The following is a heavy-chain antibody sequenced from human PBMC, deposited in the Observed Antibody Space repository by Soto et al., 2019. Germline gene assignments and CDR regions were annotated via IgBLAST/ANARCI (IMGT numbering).Heavy chain of an antibody. CDR3: ARPKILSWFDP. CDR1: GGSISSSSYY. D-gene: IGHD3-3*01. CDR2: IYYSGST. J-gene: IGHJ5*02. Sequence: SETLSLTCTVSGGSISSSSYYWGWIRQPPGKGLEWIGSIYYSGSTYYNPSLKSRVTISVDTSKNQFSLKLSSVTAADTAVYYCARPKILSWFDPCRQGTLVTVAS. V-gene: IGHV4-39*01.